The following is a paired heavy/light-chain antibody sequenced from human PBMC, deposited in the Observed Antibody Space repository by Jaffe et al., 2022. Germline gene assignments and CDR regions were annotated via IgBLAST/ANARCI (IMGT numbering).Heavy chain of an antibody. V-gene: IGHV2-5*02. Sequence: QITLKESGPTLVKPTQTLTLTCTVSGFSLSATGVGVGWIRQPPGKALEWLALIYWDGDQHYSPSLKSRLSITKDTPKNQVVLTMTNMDPVDTATYYCAHTGYTYGYEKGHYFDYWGQGTLVTVSS. CDR1: GFSLSATGVG. CDR2: IYWDGDQ. J-gene: IGHJ4*02. D-gene: IGHD5-18*01. CDR3: AHTGYTYGYEKGHYFDY.
Light chain of an antibody. CDR2: KAS. J-gene: IGKJ1*01. CDR1: QSINNW. V-gene: IGKV1-5*03. Sequence: DIQMTQSPSTLSASVGDRVTITCRASQSINNWLAWYQQKPGKAPKLLIYKASRLQSGVPSRFSGSGSGTDFTLTISSLQPDDFATYYCQQYNSYYPQTFGPGTKVEIK. CDR3: QQYNSYYPQT.